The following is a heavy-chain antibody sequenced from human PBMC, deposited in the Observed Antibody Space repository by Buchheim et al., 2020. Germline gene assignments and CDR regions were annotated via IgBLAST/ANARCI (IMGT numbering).Heavy chain of an antibody. CDR2: ISSSATI. J-gene: IGHJ3*02. CDR1: GFTFSTYT. Sequence: EVQLVESGGGLIQPGGSLRLSCAASGFTFSTYTMNWVRQAPGKGLECVSYISSSATIYYADSVKGRFTISRDNAKNSLYLQMSSLRAEDTAIYFCVRARGSGRYKTFDIWGQGT. D-gene: IGHD6-19*01. V-gene: IGHV3-48*04. CDR3: VRARGSGRYKTFDI.